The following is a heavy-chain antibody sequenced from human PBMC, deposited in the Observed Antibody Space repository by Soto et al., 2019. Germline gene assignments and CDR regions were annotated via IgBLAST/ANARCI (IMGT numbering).Heavy chain of an antibody. CDR2: ISAYNGNT. D-gene: IGHD3-22*01. V-gene: IGHV1-18*01. CDR3: ARDLYYYDSSGNGAFDI. J-gene: IGHJ3*02. CDR1: GYTFTSYG. Sequence: ASVKVSCKASGYTFTSYGISWVRQAPGQGLEWMGWISAYNGNTNYAQKLQGRVTMTTDTSTSTAYMELRSLRSDDTAVYYCARDLYYYDSSGNGAFDIWGQGTMVTVSS.